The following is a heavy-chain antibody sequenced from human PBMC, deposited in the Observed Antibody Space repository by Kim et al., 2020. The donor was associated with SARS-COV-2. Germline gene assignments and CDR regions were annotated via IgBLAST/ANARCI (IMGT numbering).Heavy chain of an antibody. CDR2: INHSGST. CDR3: ARGRKPIAARPLRGYFDY. Sequence: SETLSLTCAVYGGSFSGYYWSWIRQPPGKGLEWIGEINHSGSTNYNPSLKSRVTISVDTSKNQFSLKLSSVTAADTAVYYCARGRKPIAARPLRGYFDYWGQGTLVTVSS. V-gene: IGHV4-34*01. CDR1: GGSFSGYY. J-gene: IGHJ4*02. D-gene: IGHD6-6*01.